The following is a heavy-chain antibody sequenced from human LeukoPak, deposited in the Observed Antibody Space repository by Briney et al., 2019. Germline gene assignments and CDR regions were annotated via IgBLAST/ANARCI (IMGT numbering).Heavy chain of an antibody. V-gene: IGHV1-18*01. CDR3: ARVDYYGSGSYSPDY. J-gene: IGHJ4*02. D-gene: IGHD3-10*01. CDR1: DYTFTSYG. CDR2: ISAYNGNT. Sequence: ASVKVSCKASDYTFTSYGISWVRQAPGQGLEWMGWISAYNGNTNYAQKLQGRVTMTTDTSTSTAYMELRSLRSDDTAVYYCARVDYYGSGSYSPDYWGQGTLVTVSS.